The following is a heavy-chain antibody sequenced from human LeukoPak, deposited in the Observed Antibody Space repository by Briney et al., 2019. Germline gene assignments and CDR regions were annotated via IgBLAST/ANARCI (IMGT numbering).Heavy chain of an antibody. D-gene: IGHD2-15*01. CDR2: ISRTSSYI. J-gene: IGHJ4*02. Sequence: GGSLRLSCAASEFTFSSYNMNWVRQAPGKGLEWVSSISRTSSYIYYADSVKGRLTISRDNAQNSLYLQMNSLRVEDTAVYYCARVLETDCSGGSCYSGLDYWGQGTLVTVSS. CDR3: ARVLETDCSGGSCYSGLDY. CDR1: EFTFSSYN. V-gene: IGHV3-21*01.